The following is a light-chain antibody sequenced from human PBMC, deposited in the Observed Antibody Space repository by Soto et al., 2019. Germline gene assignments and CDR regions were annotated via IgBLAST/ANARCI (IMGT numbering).Light chain of an antibody. CDR3: QQLHSYPLT. V-gene: IGKV1-9*01. J-gene: IGKJ4*01. Sequence: DIQLTQSPSFLSASVGDRVTITCRASQAISGSLAWYQQKAGKAPKLLIYAASTLQSGVQSRFSGSVSGTDFNLANSNLLPEDFSTDFSQQLHSYPLTFRGRIKVEIK. CDR2: AAS. CDR1: QAISGS.